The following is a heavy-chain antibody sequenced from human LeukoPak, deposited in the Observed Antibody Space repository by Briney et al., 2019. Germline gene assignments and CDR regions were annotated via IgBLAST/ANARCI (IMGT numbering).Heavy chain of an antibody. Sequence: PGGSLRLSCEVSGFTFSKYGMHWVRQAPGKGLEWVAVISYDGSNKYYADSVKGRFTISRDNSKNTLYLQMNSLRAEDTAVYYCARDYTDYFDYWGQGTLVTVSS. CDR3: ARDYTDYFDY. CDR1: GFTFSKYG. CDR2: ISYDGSNK. D-gene: IGHD2-2*02. J-gene: IGHJ4*02. V-gene: IGHV3-30*19.